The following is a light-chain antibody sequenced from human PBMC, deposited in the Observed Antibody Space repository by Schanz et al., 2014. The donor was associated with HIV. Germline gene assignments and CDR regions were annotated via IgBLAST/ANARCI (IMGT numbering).Light chain of an antibody. CDR2: DAS. J-gene: IGKJ4*01. CDR3: QQRSNWPR. CDR1: QSVSSSY. V-gene: IGKV3D-20*02. Sequence: EIVLTQSPGTLSLSPGERATLSCRASQSVSSSYLAWYQQKPGQAPRLLIYDASNRATGIPARFSGSGSGTDFTLTISSLEPEDFAVYYCQQRSNWPRFGGGTKVEIK.